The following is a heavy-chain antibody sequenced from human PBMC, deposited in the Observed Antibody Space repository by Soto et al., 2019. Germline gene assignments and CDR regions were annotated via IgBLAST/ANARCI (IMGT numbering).Heavy chain of an antibody. V-gene: IGHV3-33*01. J-gene: IGHJ4*02. Sequence: GGSLRLSCAASGFTFSSYGMHWVRQAPGKGLEWVAVIWYDGSNKYYADSVKGRFTISRDNSKNTLYLQMNSLRAEDTAVYYCARSAYGSGSYYPHRTYYFDYWGQGTLVTVSS. CDR1: GFTFSSYG. D-gene: IGHD3-10*01. CDR3: ARSAYGSGSYYPHRTYYFDY. CDR2: IWYDGSNK.